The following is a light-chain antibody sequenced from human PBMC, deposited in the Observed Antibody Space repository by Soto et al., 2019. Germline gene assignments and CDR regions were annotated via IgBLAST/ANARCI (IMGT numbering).Light chain of an antibody. CDR1: QSFSTY. V-gene: IGKV1-27*01. Sequence: DFQMTQSPSSLSASVGDRVTITCRASQSFSTYLAWYQQKPGKVPKLLISGISTLQSGVPSRFSGSGYGTEFTLTISNLQPEDVATYYCQKYNTAPLTFGGGTNVDI. J-gene: IGKJ4*01. CDR2: GIS. CDR3: QKYNTAPLT.